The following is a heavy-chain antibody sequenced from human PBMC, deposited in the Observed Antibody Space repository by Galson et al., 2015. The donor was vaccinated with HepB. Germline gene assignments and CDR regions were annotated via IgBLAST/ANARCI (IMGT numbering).Heavy chain of an antibody. V-gene: IGHV3-21*01. CDR2: ISSGSTYI. CDR1: GFTFSSYS. Sequence: SLRLSCAASGFTFSSYSMNWVRQAPGKGLEWVSSISSGSTYIYSADPVKGRFTISRDNAKNSLYLQMNSLRAEDTAVYYCASEPDYYDSSGYYVDYWGQGTLVTVSS. J-gene: IGHJ4*02. CDR3: ASEPDYYDSSGYYVDY. D-gene: IGHD3-22*01.